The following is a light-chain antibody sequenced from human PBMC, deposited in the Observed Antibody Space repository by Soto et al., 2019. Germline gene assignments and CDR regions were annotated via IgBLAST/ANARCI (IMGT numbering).Light chain of an antibody. V-gene: IGLV1-40*01. Sequence: QSVLTQPPSVSGAPGQGVTISCTGTSSNIGAGYDVHWYQQLPGTAPKLLIYDNINRPSGVPDRFSGSKSGTSASLAITGLQPEYEADYYCQSHDSSLIGSRVFGGGTKLTVL. CDR1: SSNIGAGYD. CDR3: QSHDSSLIGSRV. CDR2: DNI. J-gene: IGLJ3*02.